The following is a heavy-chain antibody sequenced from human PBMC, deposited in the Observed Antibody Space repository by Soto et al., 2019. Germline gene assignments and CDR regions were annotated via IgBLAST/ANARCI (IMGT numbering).Heavy chain of an antibody. CDR3: ARVQGSGSYLRHY. CDR1: GGTFSSYT. J-gene: IGHJ4*02. CDR2: IIPILGIA. Sequence: QVQLVQSGAEVKKPGSSVKVSCKASGGTFSSYTISWVRQAPGQGLEWMGRIIPILGIANYAQKFQGRVMITADKSTSTAYMELSSLRSEDTAVYYCARVQGSGSYLRHYWGQGTLVTVSS. D-gene: IGHD3-10*01. V-gene: IGHV1-69*02.